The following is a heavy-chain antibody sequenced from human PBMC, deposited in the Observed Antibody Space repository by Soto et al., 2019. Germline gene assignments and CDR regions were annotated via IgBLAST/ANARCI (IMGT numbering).Heavy chain of an antibody. J-gene: IGHJ3*02. CDR1: GGSINSYY. Sequence: SETLSLTCTVSGGSINSYYWSWIRQPPGKGLEWIGYIYYSGSTNYNPSLKSRVAISVDTSKNQFSLKLSSVTAADTAVYYCARLYGLDAFDIWGQGTMVTVSS. CDR3: ARLYGLDAFDI. D-gene: IGHD3-16*02. V-gene: IGHV4-59*08. CDR2: IYYSGST.